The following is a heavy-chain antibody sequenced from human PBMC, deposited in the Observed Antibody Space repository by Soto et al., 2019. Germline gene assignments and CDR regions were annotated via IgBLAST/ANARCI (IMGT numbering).Heavy chain of an antibody. CDR2: ISYDGSNK. V-gene: IGHV3-30-3*01. D-gene: IGHD1-26*01. J-gene: IGHJ4*02. Sequence: QVQLVESGGGVVQPGRSLRLSCAASGFTFSSYAMHWVRQAPGKGLEWVAVISYDGSNKYYADSVKGRFTISRDNSKNTLYLQRTSLRAEDTAVYYCARDRDELERAHFCYWGQGTLVTVSS. CDR3: ARDRDELERAHFCY. CDR1: GFTFSSYA.